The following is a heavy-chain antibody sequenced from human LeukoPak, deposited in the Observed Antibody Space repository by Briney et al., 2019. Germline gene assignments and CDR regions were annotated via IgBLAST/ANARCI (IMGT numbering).Heavy chain of an antibody. J-gene: IGHJ3*02. CDR3: ARGGAYCGGDCYNAFDI. CDR1: GFTFSSYE. V-gene: IGHV3-48*03. CDR2: ISSSGSTI. Sequence: GGSLRLSCAASGFTFSSYEMNWVRQAPGKGLEWVSYISSSGSTIHYADSVKGRFTISRDNAKNSLYLQMNSLRAEDTAVYYCARGGAYCGGDCYNAFDIWGQGTMVTVSS. D-gene: IGHD2-21*02.